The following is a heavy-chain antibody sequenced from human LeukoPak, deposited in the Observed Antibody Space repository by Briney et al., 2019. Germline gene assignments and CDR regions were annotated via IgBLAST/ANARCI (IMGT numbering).Heavy chain of an antibody. V-gene: IGHV4-59*01. D-gene: IGHD2-2*01. Sequence: SETLSLTCTVSGGSISSYYWSWIRQPPGKGLEWIGYIYYSGSTNYNPSLKSRVTISVDTSKNQFSLKLSSVTAADTAVYYCARRVGSYCSSTSCYYYGMDVWGQGTLVTVSS. CDR1: GGSISSYY. CDR2: IYYSGST. CDR3: ARRVGSYCSSTSCYYYGMDV. J-gene: IGHJ6*02.